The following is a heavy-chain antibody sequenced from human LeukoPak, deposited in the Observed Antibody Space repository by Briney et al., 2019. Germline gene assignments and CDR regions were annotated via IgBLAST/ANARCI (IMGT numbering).Heavy chain of an antibody. J-gene: IGHJ6*03. CDR1: GFTFSSYA. D-gene: IGHD3-9*01. V-gene: IGHV3-23*01. CDR2: ISGSGGST. CDR3: ASPYDILTGYLYYMDV. Sequence: PGGSLRLSCAASGFTFSSYAMSWVRQAPGKGLEWVSAISGSGGSTYYADSVKGRFTISRDNSKNTLYLQMNSLRAEDTAVYYCASPYDILTGYLYYMDVWGKGTTVTVSS.